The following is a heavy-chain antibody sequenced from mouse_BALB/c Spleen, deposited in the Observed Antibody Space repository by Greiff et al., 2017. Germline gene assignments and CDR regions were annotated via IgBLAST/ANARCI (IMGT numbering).Heavy chain of an antibody. CDR1: GFTFSSFG. D-gene: IGHD1-2*01. V-gene: IGHV5-17*02. CDR3: AITTATIYYYAMDY. J-gene: IGHJ4*01. CDR2: ISSGSSTI. Sequence: EVKVEESGGGLVQPGGSRKLSCAASGFTFSSFGMHWVRQAPEKGLEWVAYISSGSSTIYYADTVKGRFTISRDNPKNTLFLQMTSLRSEDTAMYYCAITTATIYYYAMDYWGQGTSVTVSS.